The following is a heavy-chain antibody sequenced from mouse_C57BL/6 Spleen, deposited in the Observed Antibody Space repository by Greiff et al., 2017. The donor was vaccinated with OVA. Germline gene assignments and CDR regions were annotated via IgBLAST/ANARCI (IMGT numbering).Heavy chain of an antibody. CDR3: ARHEANWDLYAMDY. J-gene: IGHJ4*01. CDR1: GFTFSSYT. D-gene: IGHD4-1*01. V-gene: IGHV5-9*01. Sequence: DVMLVESGGGLVKPGGSLKLSCAASGFTFSSYTMSWVRQTPEKRLEWVATISGGGGNTYYPDSVKGRFTISRDNAKNTLYLQMSSLRSEDTALYYCARHEANWDLYAMDYWGQGTSVTVSS. CDR2: ISGGGGNT.